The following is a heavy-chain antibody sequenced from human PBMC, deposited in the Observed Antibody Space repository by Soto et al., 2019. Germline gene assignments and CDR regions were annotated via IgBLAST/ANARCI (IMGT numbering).Heavy chain of an antibody. J-gene: IGHJ3*02. CDR3: ARGGGVGVAGSAAFDM. V-gene: IGHV1-2*02. D-gene: IGHD3-3*01. Sequence: QLHLVQSGAVVKKPGASVTVSCSASGYPVTAYYMHWVRQAPGRGLEWMGGINPATGAAKYTQTFLGRVTMTRDTSTSTVFMELSGLASEDTAGFYCARGGGVGVAGSAAFDMWGQGTLVTVSS. CDR1: GYPVTAYY. CDR2: INPATGAA.